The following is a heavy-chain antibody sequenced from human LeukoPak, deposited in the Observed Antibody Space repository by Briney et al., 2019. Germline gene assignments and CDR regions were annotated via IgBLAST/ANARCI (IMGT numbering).Heavy chain of an antibody. CDR2: IIPIFGTA. Sequence: ASVKVSCKASGGTFSSYAISWVRQAPGQGLEWMGGIIPIFGTANYAQKFRGRVTITADESTSTAYMELSSLRSEDTAVYYCARGLRYFDWLLYVDYYYYMDVWGKGTTVTVSS. D-gene: IGHD3-9*01. J-gene: IGHJ6*03. CDR1: GGTFSSYA. V-gene: IGHV1-69*13. CDR3: ARGLRYFDWLLYVDYYYYMDV.